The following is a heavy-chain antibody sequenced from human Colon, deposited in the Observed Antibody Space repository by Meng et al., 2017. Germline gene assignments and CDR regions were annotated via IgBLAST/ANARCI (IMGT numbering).Heavy chain of an antibody. Sequence: QVQLVQSGAAVKKPGASLEVSCKASGYTFTNYYIHWVRQAPGLGLEWMGFINPSVGSTNYAQKFRGTVTMTRDTSTSTVYMDLSSLRSEDTAIYYCARSGYSTGLGFFDSWGQGTLVTVSS. J-gene: IGHJ4*02. CDR1: GYTFTNYY. D-gene: IGHD6-19*01. V-gene: IGHV1-46*01. CDR3: ARSGYSTGLGFFDS. CDR2: INPSVGST.